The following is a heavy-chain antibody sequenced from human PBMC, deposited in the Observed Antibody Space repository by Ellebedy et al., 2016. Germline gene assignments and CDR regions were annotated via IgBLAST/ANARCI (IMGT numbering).Heavy chain of an antibody. CDR3: AKDPQYYDILTGGYYYGMDV. Sequence: GGSLRLXCAASGFTFSSYAMSWVRQAPGKGLEWVSTISGGGGSTYYADSVLGRFTISRDNSKNTLYLQMNSLRAEDTAVYYCAKDPQYYDILTGGYYYGMDVWGQGTTVTVSS. CDR2: ISGGGGST. CDR1: GFTFSSYA. J-gene: IGHJ6*02. D-gene: IGHD3-9*01. V-gene: IGHV3-23*01.